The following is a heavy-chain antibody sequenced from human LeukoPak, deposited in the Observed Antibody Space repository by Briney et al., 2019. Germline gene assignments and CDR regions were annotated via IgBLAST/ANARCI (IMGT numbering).Heavy chain of an antibody. CDR1: GGSISSYY. Sequence: SETLSLTCTASGGSISSYYWSWIRQPPGKGLEWIGYIYYSGSTNYNPSLKSRVTISVDTSKNQFSLKLSSVTAADTAVYYCARVLRYSYMDVWGKGTTVTVSS. J-gene: IGHJ6*03. D-gene: IGHD3-9*01. CDR3: ARVLRYSYMDV. V-gene: IGHV4-59*01. CDR2: IYYSGST.